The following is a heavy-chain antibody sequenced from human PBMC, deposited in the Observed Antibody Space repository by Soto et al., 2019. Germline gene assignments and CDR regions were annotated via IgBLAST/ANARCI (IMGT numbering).Heavy chain of an antibody. CDR3: WRDACVAGKMDY. Sequence: EVQLVESGGGLVQPGGSLRLSCAVSGFTFSNYAMSWVRQAPGRGLEWVSVISASGDRTYYADSVKGRLTISRDNSKSTLFLQVNSLTAEDSATYYCWRDACVAGKMDYWGQGTLVTVSS. CDR2: ISASGDRT. CDR1: GFTFSNYA. D-gene: IGHD2-2*01. V-gene: IGHV3-23*04. J-gene: IGHJ4*02.